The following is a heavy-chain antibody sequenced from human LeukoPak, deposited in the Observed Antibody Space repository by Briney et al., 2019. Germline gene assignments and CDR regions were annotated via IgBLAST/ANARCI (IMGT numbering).Heavy chain of an antibody. D-gene: IGHD2-15*01. CDR2: ISSSSSYI. CDR1: GFTFSSYS. Sequence: GGSLRLSCAASGFTFSSYSMNWVRQAPGKGLEWVSSISSSSSYIYYADSLKGRFTISRDNAKKSVYLQMNSLRAEDTAVYYCARGALDATTPFDSWGQGTLVTVSS. CDR3: ARGALDATTPFDS. J-gene: IGHJ5*01. V-gene: IGHV3-21*01.